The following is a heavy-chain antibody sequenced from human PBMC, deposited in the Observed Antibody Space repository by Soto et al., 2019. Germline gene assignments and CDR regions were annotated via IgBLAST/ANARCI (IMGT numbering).Heavy chain of an antibody. D-gene: IGHD3-3*01. CDR2: ISYDGSNK. Sequence: QVQLVESGGGVVQPGRSLRLSCAASGFTFSSYGMHWVRQAPGKGLEWVAVISYDGSNKYYADSVKGRFTISRDNSKNTLYLQMNSLRAEDTAVYYCAKVLLALRVVTWTEFDYRGQGTLVTVSS. CDR1: GFTFSSYG. V-gene: IGHV3-30*18. J-gene: IGHJ4*02. CDR3: AKVLLALRVVTWTEFDY.